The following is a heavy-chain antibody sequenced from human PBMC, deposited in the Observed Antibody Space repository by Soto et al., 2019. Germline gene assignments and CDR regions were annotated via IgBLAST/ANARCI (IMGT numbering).Heavy chain of an antibody. J-gene: IGHJ6*02. D-gene: IGHD3-3*01. CDR3: ARDRYSYYDFWSGSLPYYYFGMDV. V-gene: IGHV3-7*01. CDR1: GFTFSSYW. Sequence: PGGSLRLSCAASGFTFSSYWMSWVRQAPGKGLEWVANIKQDGSEKYYVDSVKGRFTISRDNAKNSLSLQMNSLRAEDTAVYYCARDRYSYYDFWSGSLPYYYFGMDVWGQGTTVPVSS. CDR2: IKQDGSEK.